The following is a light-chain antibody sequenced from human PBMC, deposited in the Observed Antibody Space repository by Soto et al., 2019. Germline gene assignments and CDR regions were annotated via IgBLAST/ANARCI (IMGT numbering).Light chain of an antibody. CDR3: SSYTSSSNLDV. J-gene: IGLJ1*01. V-gene: IGLV2-14*01. CDR2: DVS. CDR1: SSDFGGYNY. Sequence: QSVLTQPASVSGSPGQSITISCTGTSSDFGGYNYVSWYQQHPGKAPKLMIYDVSNRPSGVSNRFSGSKSGNTASLTISGLQAEVEADYYCSSYTSSSNLDVCGTWTKVTV.